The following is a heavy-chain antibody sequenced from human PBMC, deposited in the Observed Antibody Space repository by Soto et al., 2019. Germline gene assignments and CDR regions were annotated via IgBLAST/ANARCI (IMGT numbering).Heavy chain of an antibody. V-gene: IGHV4-59*01. CDR1: VGCISSYY. CDR2: IYYSGST. D-gene: IGHD3-16*01. J-gene: IGHJ5*02. Sequence: LSRTCTVSVGCISSYYWSWIRQPPGKGLEWIGYIYYSGSTNYNPSLKSRVTISVDTSKNQFSLKLSSVTAADTAVYYCARGALGPGFDPWGQGTLVTVSS. CDR3: ARGALGPGFDP.